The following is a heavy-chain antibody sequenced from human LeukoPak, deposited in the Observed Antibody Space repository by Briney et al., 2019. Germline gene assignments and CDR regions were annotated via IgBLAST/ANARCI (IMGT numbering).Heavy chain of an antibody. CDR2: TREDGSEK. V-gene: IGHV3-7*01. CDR3: ARELAGHYYGSGSSFDY. J-gene: IGHJ4*02. CDR1: GFTFSTYG. Sequence: PGGSLRLSCTAFGFTFSTYGMSWVRQAPGKGREGVANTREDGSEKYYVESVKGRFTISRDNAKNSLYLQMNSLRAEDTAVYYCARELAGHYYGSGSSFDYWGQGTLVTVSS. D-gene: IGHD3-10*01.